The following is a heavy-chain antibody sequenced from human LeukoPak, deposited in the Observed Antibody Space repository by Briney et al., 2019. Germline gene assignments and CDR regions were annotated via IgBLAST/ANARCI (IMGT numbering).Heavy chain of an antibody. CDR1: GGSINNYY. J-gene: IGHJ4*02. CDR3: SRHLSTL. CDR2: ISYSGST. Sequence: SETLSLTCTVSGGSINNYYWSWIRQPPGKGLEWIGYISYSGSTNYNPSLMSRVSISVDTSKNQFSLKLNSVTAADTAIYYCSRHLSTLWGQGTLVTVSS. V-gene: IGHV4-59*08.